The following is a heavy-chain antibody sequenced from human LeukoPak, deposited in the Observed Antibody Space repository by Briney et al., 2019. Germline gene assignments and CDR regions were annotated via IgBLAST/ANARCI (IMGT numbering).Heavy chain of an antibody. V-gene: IGHV4-39*07. Sequence: SETLSLTCTVSGGSISSSSYYWSWIRQPPGKGLEWIGEINHSGSTNYNPSLKSRVTISVDTSKNQFSLKLSSVTAADTAVYYCARAFPATYYFDYWGQGTLVTVSS. CDR3: ARAFPATYYFDY. D-gene: IGHD2-2*01. CDR1: GGSISSSSYY. J-gene: IGHJ4*02. CDR2: INHSGST.